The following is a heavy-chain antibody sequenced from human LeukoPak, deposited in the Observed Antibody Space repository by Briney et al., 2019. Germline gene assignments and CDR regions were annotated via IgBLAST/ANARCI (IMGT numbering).Heavy chain of an antibody. D-gene: IGHD4-23*01. CDR2: IGAYNGNT. Sequence: ASVKVSCKASGYNFNSYGISWVRQAPGQGLEWMGWIGAYNGNTNYTQKFQGRVTMTTDTSASTAYMELRSLRSDDTAVYYCARDYGGNSGWFDPWGQGTLVTVSS. J-gene: IGHJ5*02. V-gene: IGHV1-18*01. CDR3: ARDYGGNSGWFDP. CDR1: GYNFNSYG.